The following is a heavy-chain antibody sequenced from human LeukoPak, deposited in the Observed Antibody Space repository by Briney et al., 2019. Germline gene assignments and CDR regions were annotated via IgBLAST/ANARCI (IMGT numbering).Heavy chain of an antibody. CDR2: INHSGST. CDR1: GGSFSGYY. Sequence: HPSETLSLTCAVYGGSFSGYYWSWIRQPPGKGLEWIGEINHSGSTNYNPSLKSRVTISVDTSKNPSSLKLSSVTAAETAVYYCARGMYYSSQYFDYWGQGTLGTVSS. J-gene: IGHJ4*02. CDR3: ARGMYYSSQYFDY. V-gene: IGHV4-34*01. D-gene: IGHD3-10*01.